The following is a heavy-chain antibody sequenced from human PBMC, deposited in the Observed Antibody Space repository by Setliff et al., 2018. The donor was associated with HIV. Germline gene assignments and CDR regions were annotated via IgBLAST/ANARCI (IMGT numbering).Heavy chain of an antibody. V-gene: IGHV4-59*02. CDR2: IYKSGTT. CDR3: ARVPTSSWYVTTQRTKEYFHP. J-gene: IGHJ1*01. Sequence: SETLSLTCSASGGSVNSYHWSWIRQPPGKGLEWFGYIYKSGTTNYSPSLKSRVTISEDTSRNQFSLRLSSVTAADTAIYYCARVPTSSWYVTTQRTKEYFHPWGQGTLVTVSS. CDR1: GGSVNSYH. D-gene: IGHD6-13*01.